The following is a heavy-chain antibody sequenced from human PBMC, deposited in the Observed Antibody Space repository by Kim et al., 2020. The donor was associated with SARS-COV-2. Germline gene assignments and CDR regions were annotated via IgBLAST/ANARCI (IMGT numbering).Heavy chain of an antibody. CDR1: GYSFTSYW. V-gene: IGHV5-51*01. D-gene: IGHD6-13*01. J-gene: IGHJ2*01. CDR3: ARRGALRAAAGDWYLDL. Sequence: GESLKISCKGSGYSFTSYWIGWVRQMPGKGLEWMGIIYPGDSDTRYSPSFQGQVTISADKSISTAYLQWSSLKASDTAIYYCARRGALRAAAGDWYLDLWGRGTLVTVSS. CDR2: IYPGDSDT.